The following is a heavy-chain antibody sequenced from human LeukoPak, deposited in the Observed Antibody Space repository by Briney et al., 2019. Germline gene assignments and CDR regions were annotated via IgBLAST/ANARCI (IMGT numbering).Heavy chain of an antibody. CDR3: ARGSGSSWYPASYYFDY. V-gene: IGHV1-8*02. Sequence: ASVKVSCKASGYTFTSYYMHWVRQAPGQGLEWMGWMNPNSGNTGYAQKFQGRVTMTRNTSISTAYMELSSLRSEDTAVYYCARGSGSSWYPASYYFDYWGQGTLVTVSS. CDR1: GYTFTSYY. J-gene: IGHJ4*02. D-gene: IGHD6-13*01. CDR2: MNPNSGNT.